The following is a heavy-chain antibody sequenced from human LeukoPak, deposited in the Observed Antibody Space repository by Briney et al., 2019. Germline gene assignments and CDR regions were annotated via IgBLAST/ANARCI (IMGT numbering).Heavy chain of an antibody. CDR1: GFTFSTYG. CDR3: AKIAETSGSYGQGYDY. D-gene: IGHD1-26*01. Sequence: GGSLRLSCAASGFTFSTYGMSWVRQAPGKGLEWVSGISGGNSRSTYYADSVKGRFTISRDNSKNTLYLQMNSLRAEDTAIYYCAKIAETSGSYGQGYDYWGQGTLVTVSS. CDR2: ISGGNSRST. V-gene: IGHV3-23*01. J-gene: IGHJ4*02.